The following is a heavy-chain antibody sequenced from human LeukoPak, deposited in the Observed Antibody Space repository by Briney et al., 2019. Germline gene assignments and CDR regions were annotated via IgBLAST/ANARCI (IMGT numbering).Heavy chain of an antibody. CDR2: INHSGST. J-gene: IGHJ2*01. CDR3: HSPNISSWYRYWYFDL. CDR1: GGSFSGYY. Sequence: PSETLSLTCAVYGGSFSGYYWSWIRQPPGKGLEWIGEINHSGSTNYNPSLKSRVTISVDMSKNQFSLNLNSVTAADTAVYSRHSPNISSWYRYWYFDLWGRGTLVTVSS. V-gene: IGHV4-34*03. D-gene: IGHD6-13*01.